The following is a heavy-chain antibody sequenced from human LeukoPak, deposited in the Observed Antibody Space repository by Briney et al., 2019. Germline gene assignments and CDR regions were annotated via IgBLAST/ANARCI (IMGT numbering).Heavy chain of an antibody. CDR2: ISGGSGST. V-gene: IGHV3-23*01. D-gene: IGHD1-1*01. Sequence: GGSLRLSCAASGFTFSSYAMSWVRQAPGKGLAWVSTISGGSGSTYYADSVKGRFTISRDNSKNTLYLQMNSLRAEDTAVYYCATLNMEGYWGQGTLVTVSS. CDR1: GFTFSSYA. CDR3: ATLNMEGY. J-gene: IGHJ4*02.